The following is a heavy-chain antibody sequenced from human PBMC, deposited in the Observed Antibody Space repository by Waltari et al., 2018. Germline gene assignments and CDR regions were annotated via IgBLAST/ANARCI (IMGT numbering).Heavy chain of an antibody. J-gene: IGHJ1*01. D-gene: IGHD4-17*01. CDR1: GYTFTDYY. CDR2: INPKSGGT. Sequence: QVQLVQSGAEVKKPGASVKVSCKASGYTFTDYYMHWVRQAPGQGLEWMGWINPKSGGTKYAEKVQGRVTMTRDTSISTAYMDLSRLRSDDTAVYYCARELTVTTTAEYFQHWGQGTLITVSS. CDR3: ARELTVTTTAEYFQH. V-gene: IGHV1-2*02.